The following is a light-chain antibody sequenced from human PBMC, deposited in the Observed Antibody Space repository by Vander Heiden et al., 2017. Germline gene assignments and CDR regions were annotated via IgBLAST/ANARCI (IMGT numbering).Light chain of an antibody. J-gene: IGKJ1*01. Sequence: DIQMTQSPSTLSASVGDRVTITCRASQSISSWLASYQQKPWKAPKLLIYDASSLESGVPSRFSGSGSGTEFTLTISSLQPDDFATYYCQQDYSYSRTFGQGTKVEIK. CDR1: QSISSW. CDR2: DAS. CDR3: QQDYSYSRT. V-gene: IGKV1-5*01.